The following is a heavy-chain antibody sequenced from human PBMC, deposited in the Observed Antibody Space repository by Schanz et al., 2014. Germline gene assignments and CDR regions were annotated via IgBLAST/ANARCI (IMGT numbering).Heavy chain of an antibody. J-gene: IGHJ4*02. V-gene: IGHV3-23*01. Sequence: EVQLLESGGGLVQPGGSLKLSCAASGLIFSNYVMSWVRQAPGKGLEWVSTIGTSGGTNYAESVKGRFTISRDNSKGALYLQMSSLRAEDTAVYYCAKYRGYYRVSGSYRELEYWGQGTLVTVSS. CDR1: GLIFSNYV. CDR2: IGTSGGT. D-gene: IGHD3-10*01. CDR3: AKYRGYYRVSGSYRELEY.